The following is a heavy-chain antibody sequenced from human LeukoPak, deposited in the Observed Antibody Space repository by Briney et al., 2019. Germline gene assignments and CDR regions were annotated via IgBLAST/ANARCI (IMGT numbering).Heavy chain of an antibody. CDR1: GFTFSSYA. D-gene: IGHD3-22*01. Sequence: GGSLRLSCAASGFTFSSYAMHWVRQAPGKGLEWVAVISYDGSNKYYADSVKGRFTISRDNSKNTLYLQMNSLRAEDTAVYYCARDYYDSSGPIDYWGQGTLSPSPQ. CDR3: ARDYYDSSGPIDY. V-gene: IGHV3-30-3*01. CDR2: ISYDGSNK. J-gene: IGHJ4*02.